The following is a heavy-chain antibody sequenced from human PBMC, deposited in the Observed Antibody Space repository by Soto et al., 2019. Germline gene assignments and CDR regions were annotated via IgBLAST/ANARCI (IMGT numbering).Heavy chain of an antibody. Sequence: SETLSLTCAVYGWSFSGYYWSWIRQPPGKGLEWIGEINHSGSTNYNPSLKGRVTISVDTSKNQFSLKLSSVTAADTAVYYCARLVAYSSGWYGAFDIWGQGTMVTVSS. D-gene: IGHD6-19*01. CDR1: GWSFSGYY. V-gene: IGHV4-34*01. CDR2: INHSGST. CDR3: ARLVAYSSGWYGAFDI. J-gene: IGHJ3*02.